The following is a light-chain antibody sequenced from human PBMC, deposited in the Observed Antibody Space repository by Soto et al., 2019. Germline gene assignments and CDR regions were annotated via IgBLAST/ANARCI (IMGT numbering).Light chain of an antibody. CDR2: DAS. CDR3: QQCRNWPLT. CDR1: QNVYNN. J-gene: IGKJ4*01. Sequence: EIVMTQSPATLSASPGEGATLSCKAGQNVYNNLAWYQQRPGQPPRLLIYDASTRATVISPRFSGSGYGPEFTLTISSPQSEDFAVYFCQQCRNWPLTFGGGTKVEIK. V-gene: IGKV3-15*01.